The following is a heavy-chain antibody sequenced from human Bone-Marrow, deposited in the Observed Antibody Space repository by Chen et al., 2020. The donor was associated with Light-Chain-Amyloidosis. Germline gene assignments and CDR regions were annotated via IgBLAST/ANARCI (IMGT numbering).Heavy chain of an antibody. Sequence: QLVSSGGGLVKPGGSLRLSCAASGFTFASYWMTWARQAPGKGLEWVANIGQHGSEKFYVASVKGRVTISRDNPNNSLERERKRRRSEAEGLYYCARGRWLGGMDVWGQGTTVTVSS. J-gene: IGHJ6*02. CDR2: IGQHGSEK. D-gene: IGHD3-22*01. CDR1: GFTFASYW. CDR3: ARGRWLGGMDV. V-gene: IGHV3-7*04.